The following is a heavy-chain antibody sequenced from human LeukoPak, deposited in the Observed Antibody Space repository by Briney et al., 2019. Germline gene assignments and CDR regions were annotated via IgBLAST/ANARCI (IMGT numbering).Heavy chain of an antibody. CDR1: GYTFTSYD. CDR2: MNPNSGNT. D-gene: IGHD3-22*01. V-gene: IGHV1-8*01. CDR3: ARGLRDSSGREYFQH. J-gene: IGHJ1*01. Sequence: ASVKVSCKASGYTFTSYDISWVRQAAGQGLEWMGWMNPNSGNTGYAQKFKGRGTMTGNTSINTAYMELSSLRSEDTAVYYCARGLRDSSGREYFQHWGQGTLVTVSS.